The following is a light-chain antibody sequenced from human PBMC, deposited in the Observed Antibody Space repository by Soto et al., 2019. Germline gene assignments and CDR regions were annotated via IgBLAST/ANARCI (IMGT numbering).Light chain of an antibody. CDR3: QQYHTSPVT. J-gene: IGKJ1*01. CDR1: QSISSN. Sequence: EIVMTQSPATLSVSPGEIATLSCRASQSISSNLALYQQKPGQSPRLLIYGASNRATGIPARFSGSGSGTDFTLTISRLEPEDFAVYYCQQYHTSPVTFGQGTKVDIK. V-gene: IGKV3D-15*01. CDR2: GAS.